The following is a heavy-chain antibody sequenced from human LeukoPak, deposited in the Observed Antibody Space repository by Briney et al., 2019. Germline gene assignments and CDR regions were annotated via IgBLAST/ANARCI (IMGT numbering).Heavy chain of an antibody. D-gene: IGHD3-10*01. CDR3: ARDRFDDGLDY. CDR1: GGTFSSYA. V-gene: IGHV1-69*04. CDR2: IIPILGIA. J-gene: IGHJ4*02. Sequence: SVKVSCKASGGTFSSYAISWVRQAPGQGLEWMGRIIPILGIANYAQKFQGRVTITADKSTSTAYMELSSLRSEDTAVYYCARDRFDDGLDYWGQGTLVTVSS.